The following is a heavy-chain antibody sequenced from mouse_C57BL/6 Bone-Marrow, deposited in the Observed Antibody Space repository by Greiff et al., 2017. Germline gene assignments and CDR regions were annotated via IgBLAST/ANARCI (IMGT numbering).Heavy chain of an antibody. J-gene: IGHJ2*01. V-gene: IGHV1-62-2*01. CDR2: FYPGSGSI. CDR3: ARHESYYDYEGYFDY. CDR1: GYIFTEYT. Sequence: VQLQQSGAELVKPGASVKLSCKASGYIFTEYTIHWVKQRSGQGLEWIGWFYPGSGSIKYNERFKDKATLTADKSSNTVYMELSRLTSEDSAVYFWARHESYYDYEGYFDYWGQGTTLTVSS. D-gene: IGHD2-4*01.